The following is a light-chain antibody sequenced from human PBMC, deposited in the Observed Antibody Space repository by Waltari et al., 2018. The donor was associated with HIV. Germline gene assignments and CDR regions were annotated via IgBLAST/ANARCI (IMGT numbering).Light chain of an antibody. J-gene: IGLJ3*02. CDR2: DND. CDR3: GTWDTSLGAGV. CDR1: SSKFGNDF. V-gene: IGLV1-51*01. Sequence: QSVLTQPPSVSAAPGQKVTISCSGSSSKFGNDFVSWYQHLPGAAPKLLIYDNDMRPSGISDRFSGSMCGTSAARGITGLQTGDEADYYCGTWDTSLGAGVFGGGTKLTVL.